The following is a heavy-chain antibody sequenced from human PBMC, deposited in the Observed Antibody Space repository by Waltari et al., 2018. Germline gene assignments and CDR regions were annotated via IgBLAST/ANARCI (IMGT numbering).Heavy chain of an antibody. Sequence: EVQLVETGGGLIQPGGSLRLSCAASGFTVSSNYMSWVRQAPGKGLEWVSVIYSVGSTYYADSVKGRVTISRDNTKNTLYLQMNSLRAEDTAVYYCARDHDYGDYVFDYWGQGTLVTVSS. CDR2: IYSVGST. V-gene: IGHV3-53*02. CDR1: GFTVSSNY. J-gene: IGHJ4*02. D-gene: IGHD4-17*01. CDR3: ARDHDYGDYVFDY.